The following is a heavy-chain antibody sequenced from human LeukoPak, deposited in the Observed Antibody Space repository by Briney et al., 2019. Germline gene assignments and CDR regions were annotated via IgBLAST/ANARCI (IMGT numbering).Heavy chain of an antibody. D-gene: IGHD1-26*01. V-gene: IGHV3-53*01. Sequence: PGGSLRLSCAASGVTVSKNYMSWVRQAPGKGLEWVSEIYSDGSTYYAASVKGRFSISRDNSKNTVYLQMNSLRAEDTAVYYCARELREHGVFDIWGQGTMVTVSS. J-gene: IGHJ3*02. CDR2: IYSDGST. CDR1: GVTVSKNY. CDR3: ARELREHGVFDI.